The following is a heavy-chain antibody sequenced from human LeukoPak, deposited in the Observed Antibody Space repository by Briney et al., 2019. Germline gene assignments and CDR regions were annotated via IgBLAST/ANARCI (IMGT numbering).Heavy chain of an antibody. D-gene: IGHD3-10*01. Sequence: KPSETLSLTCTVSGGSISSYYWSWIRQPPGKGLEWIGRIKSKTDGGTTDYAAPVKGRFTISRDDSKNTLYLQMNSLKTEDTAVYYCTTGELVRGVIYWGQGTLVTVSS. CDR3: TTGELVRGVIY. CDR2: IKSKTDGGTT. CDR1: GGSISSYY. J-gene: IGHJ4*02. V-gene: IGHV3-15*01.